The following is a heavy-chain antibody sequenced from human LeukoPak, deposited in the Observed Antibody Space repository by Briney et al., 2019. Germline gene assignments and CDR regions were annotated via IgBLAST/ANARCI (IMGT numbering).Heavy chain of an antibody. CDR3: AREGPTGGLDY. D-gene: IGHD2-8*02. Sequence: SETLSLTCTVSGGSISSYYWSWIRQPPGKGLEWIGYIYYSGSTNYNPSLKSRVTISVDTSKNQFSLKLSSVTAADTAVYYCAREGPTGGLDYWGQGTLVTVSS. CDR1: GGSISSYY. CDR2: IYYSGST. J-gene: IGHJ4*02. V-gene: IGHV4-59*12.